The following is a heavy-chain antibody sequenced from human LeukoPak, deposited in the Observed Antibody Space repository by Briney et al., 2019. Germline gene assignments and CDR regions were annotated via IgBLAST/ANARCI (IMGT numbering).Heavy chain of an antibody. V-gene: IGHV4-38-2*02. CDR1: GYSISSDYY. CDR3: ARHYSSWKGAYYFDY. Sequence: SETLSLTCTVSGYSISSDYYWGWVRQPPGKGLEWIGSIYYSGSTYYNPSLKSRVTISVDTSKNQFSLKLSSVTAADTAVYYCARHYSSWKGAYYFDYWGQGTLVTVSS. J-gene: IGHJ4*02. D-gene: IGHD6-13*01. CDR2: IYYSGST.